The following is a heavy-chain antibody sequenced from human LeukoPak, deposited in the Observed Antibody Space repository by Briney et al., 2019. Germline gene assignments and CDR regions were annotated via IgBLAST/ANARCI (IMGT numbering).Heavy chain of an antibody. CDR2: INHSGST. J-gene: IGHJ5*02. Sequence: SETLSLTCAVYGGSFSGYYWSWIRQPPGKGLEWIGEINHSGSTYYNPSLKSRVTISVDTSKNQFSLKLSSVTAADTAVYYCARRGSGWDKVHWFGPWGQGTLVTVSS. V-gene: IGHV4-34*01. CDR1: GGSFSGYY. CDR3: ARRGSGWDKVHWFGP. D-gene: IGHD6-19*01.